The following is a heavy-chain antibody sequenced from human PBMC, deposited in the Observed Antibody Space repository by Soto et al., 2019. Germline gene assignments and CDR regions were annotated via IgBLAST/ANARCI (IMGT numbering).Heavy chain of an antibody. Sequence: GSLRLSCAASEFTFRSYWMHWVRQSPGKGLVWVSRISGDGSSTTYADSVRGRFTISRDNAKNTVYLQMDSLRAEDTAVYYFARSLPGTYGAFDLWGQGTMVTVSS. CDR2: ISGDGSST. CDR1: EFTFRSYW. J-gene: IGHJ3*01. CDR3: ARSLPGTYGAFDL. D-gene: IGHD1-7*01. V-gene: IGHV3-74*01.